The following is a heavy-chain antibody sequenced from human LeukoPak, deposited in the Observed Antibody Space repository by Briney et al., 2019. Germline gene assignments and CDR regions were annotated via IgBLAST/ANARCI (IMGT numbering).Heavy chain of an antibody. CDR3: ARGGGVVVPAAIMMYFDY. V-gene: IGHV3-7*01. Sequence: GGSLRLSCAASGSTFSSYWMSWVRQAPGKGLEWVANIKQDGSEKYYVDSVKGRFTISRDNAKNSLYLQMNSLRAEDTAVYYCARGGGVVVPAAIMMYFDYWGQGTLVTVSS. CDR2: IKQDGSEK. D-gene: IGHD2-2*01. J-gene: IGHJ4*02. CDR1: GSTFSSYW.